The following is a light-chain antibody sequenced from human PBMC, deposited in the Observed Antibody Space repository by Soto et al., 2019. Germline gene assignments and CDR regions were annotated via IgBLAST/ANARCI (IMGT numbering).Light chain of an antibody. J-gene: IGLJ3*02. V-gene: IGLV2-14*03. CDR3: SSYTNKDTLL. CDR1: SSDVGGYDH. Sequence: QSALTQPASVSGSPGQSITISFTGTSSDVGGYDHVSWYQQHPGKAPKLIIYDVTVRPSGISCRFSGSKSDNTASLAVSGLQPEDEADYYCSSYTNKDTLLFGGGTKLTVL. CDR2: DVT.